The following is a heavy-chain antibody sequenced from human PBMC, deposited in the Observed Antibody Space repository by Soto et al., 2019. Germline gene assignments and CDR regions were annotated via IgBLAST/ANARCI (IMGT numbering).Heavy chain of an antibody. Sequence: QVQLQESGPGVMKPSGTLSLTCTVSGDSISSIKWWSWVRQTPGERLEWIGEVFHSGTANYNPSLKSRLTFSVDTSKKQFSLMLTSVTAADTAVYYCASASGDYLVLGGYYLDSWGQGTLVTVSS. D-gene: IGHD4-17*01. V-gene: IGHV4-4*02. J-gene: IGHJ4*02. CDR1: GDSISSIKW. CDR3: ASASGDYLVLGGYYLDS. CDR2: VFHSGTA.